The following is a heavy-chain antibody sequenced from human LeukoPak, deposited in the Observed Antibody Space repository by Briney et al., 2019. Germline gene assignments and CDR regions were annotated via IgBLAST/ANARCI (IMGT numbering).Heavy chain of an antibody. CDR3: ARGGATVMNWFDP. D-gene: IGHD1-26*01. Sequence: GGSLRLSCAASGFTFNRLHMSWVRQAPGKGLEWVSSIDDSGTSTCYADFVKGRFTISRDNSQNTLFLQMNSLRAEDTAVYYCARGGATVMNWFDPWGQGTLVTVSS. CDR2: IDDSGTST. V-gene: IGHV3-23*01. CDR1: GFTFNRLH. J-gene: IGHJ5*02.